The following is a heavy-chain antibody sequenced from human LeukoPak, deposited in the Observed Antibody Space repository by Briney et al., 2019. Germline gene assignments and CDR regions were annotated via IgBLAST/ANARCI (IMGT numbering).Heavy chain of an antibody. CDR1: GYTFTSYY. D-gene: IGHD6-13*01. CDR3: AREYRWQQLANNWFDP. V-gene: IGHV1-46*01. CDR2: INHSGGST. Sequence: ASVKVSCKASGYTFTSYYTHWVRQAPGQGLEWMGIINHSGGSTSYAQKFQGRVTMTRDMSTSTVYMELSSLRSEDTAVYYCAREYRWQQLANNWFDPWGQGTLVTVSS. J-gene: IGHJ5*02.